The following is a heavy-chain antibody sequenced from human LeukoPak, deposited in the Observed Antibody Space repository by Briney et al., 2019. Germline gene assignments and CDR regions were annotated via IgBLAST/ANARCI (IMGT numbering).Heavy chain of an antibody. D-gene: IGHD1-26*01. V-gene: IGHV1-18*01. CDR2: ISAYNGYT. CDR3: ARVGGNYEGLIDY. Sequence: ASVKVSCKASGYTFTNFPIGWVRQAPGQGLEWMGWISAYNGYTKYAPTLQGRVTITTDTSTSTAYMQLRSLRSDDTAMYYCARVGGNYEGLIDYWGQGTLVTVSS. J-gene: IGHJ4*02. CDR1: GYTFTNFP.